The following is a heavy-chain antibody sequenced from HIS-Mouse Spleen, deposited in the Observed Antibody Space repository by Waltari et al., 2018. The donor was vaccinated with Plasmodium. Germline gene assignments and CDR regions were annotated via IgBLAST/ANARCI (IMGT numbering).Heavy chain of an antibody. CDR3: ALSGH. V-gene: IGHV3-30*04. CDR2: ISYDGSNK. J-gene: IGHJ4*02. D-gene: IGHD3-10*01. CDR1: GFTFSGYA. Sequence: QVQLVESGGGVVQPGRSLRLSCAASGFTFSGYAMHWVSQDPGKGWEWVAFISYDGSNKDSAASVKGRFTISRDKSKNTLDLQMNSLRAEDTAVYYCALSGHWGQGTLVTVSS.